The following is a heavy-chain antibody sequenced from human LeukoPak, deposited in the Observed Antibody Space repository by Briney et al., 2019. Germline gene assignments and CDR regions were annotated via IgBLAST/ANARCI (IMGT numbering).Heavy chain of an antibody. D-gene: IGHD1-26*01. J-gene: IGHJ4*02. V-gene: IGHV3-23*01. CDR2: ISGGGGST. Sequence: GGSLRLSCAASGFTFTSYSMNWVRQAPGKGLEWVSTISGGGGSTYFADSVKGRFTISRDNSKNTLYIQVNSLRAEDTAVYYCAKGGKWDVTPFDYWGQGTLVTVSS. CDR3: AKGGKWDVTPFDY. CDR1: GFTFTSYS.